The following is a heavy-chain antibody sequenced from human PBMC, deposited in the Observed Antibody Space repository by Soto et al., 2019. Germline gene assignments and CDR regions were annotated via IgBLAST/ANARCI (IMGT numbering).Heavy chain of an antibody. V-gene: IGHV3-66*01. D-gene: IGHD2-2*01. J-gene: IGHJ4*02. Sequence: EVQLVESGGGLVQPGGSLKLSCAASGFTVSSSYMSWVRQASGKGLEWVSLISNGGSTYYEDSVKGRFTISRDNSKNTLSLEMHSLRGEDTAVYDCVRGEVRPRFDCWGAGTLVTVSS. CDR2: ISNGGST. CDR1: GFTVSSSY. CDR3: VRGEVRPRFDC.